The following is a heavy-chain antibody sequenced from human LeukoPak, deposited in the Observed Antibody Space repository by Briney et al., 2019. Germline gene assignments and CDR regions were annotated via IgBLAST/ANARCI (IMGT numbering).Heavy chain of an antibody. V-gene: IGHV4-31*03. CDR3: ARDRYYDILTGYYHDAFDI. Sequence: SETLSLTCTVSGGSISSGGYYWSWIRQHPGKGLEWIGYIYYSGSTYYNPSLKSRVTISVDTSKNQFSLKLSSVTAADTAVYYCARDRYYDILTGYYHDAFDIWGQGTMVTVSS. J-gene: IGHJ3*02. CDR2: IYYSGST. CDR1: GGSISSGGYY. D-gene: IGHD3-9*01.